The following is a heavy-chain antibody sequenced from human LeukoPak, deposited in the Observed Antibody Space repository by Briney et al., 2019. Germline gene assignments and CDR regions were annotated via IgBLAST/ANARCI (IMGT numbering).Heavy chain of an antibody. Sequence: GGSLRLSCAASGFTFSSHAMNWVRLAPGRGREWVSDISGSGASTYYADSVRGRFTISRDNSKNTLYLQMNSLRAEDTAVYYCAKSWTSMPFDYWGQGTLVTVSS. CDR1: GFTFSSHA. V-gene: IGHV3-23*01. J-gene: IGHJ4*02. CDR2: ISGSGAST. CDR3: AKSWTSMPFDY. D-gene: IGHD3/OR15-3a*01.